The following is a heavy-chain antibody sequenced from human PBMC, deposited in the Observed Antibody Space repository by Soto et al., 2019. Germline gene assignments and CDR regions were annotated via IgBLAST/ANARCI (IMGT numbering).Heavy chain of an antibody. CDR3: ARGFSSSWDNWFDP. D-gene: IGHD6-13*01. Sequence: PSETLSLTCTVSGGSISSGDYYWSWIRQHPGKGLECIGYIYYSGSTYYNPSLKSRVTISVDTSKNQFSLNLSSVTAAGTAVYYCARGFSSSWDNWFDPWGQGALVTVSS. CDR2: IYYSGST. CDR1: GGSISSGDYY. J-gene: IGHJ5*02. V-gene: IGHV4-31*03.